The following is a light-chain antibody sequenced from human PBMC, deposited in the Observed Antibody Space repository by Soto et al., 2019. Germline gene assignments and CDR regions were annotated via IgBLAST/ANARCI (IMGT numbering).Light chain of an antibody. CDR2: WAS. J-gene: IGKJ1*01. CDR1: LSVLYTSDNKNY. CDR3: QQYYATPRT. Sequence: DIVMTQSPDSLAVSLGERATINCKSNLSVLYTSDNKNYLAWYQQKPGQPPKLLIYWASTRESGVPDRFSGSGSETDFTLTISSLQAEDVAVYYCQQYYATPRTFGQGTRVEIK. V-gene: IGKV4-1*01.